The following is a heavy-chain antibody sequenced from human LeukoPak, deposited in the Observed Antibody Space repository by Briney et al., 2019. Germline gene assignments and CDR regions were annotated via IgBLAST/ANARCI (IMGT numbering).Heavy chain of an antibody. CDR3: ARVYSYGSGSLPWFDP. CDR1: GGSISNYY. J-gene: IGHJ5*02. D-gene: IGHD3-10*01. V-gene: IGHV4-59*01. CDR2: IYYSGNT. Sequence: SETLSLTCTVSGGSISNYYWNWIRQPPGKGLEWIGHIYYSGNTNYNPYLKSRVTISVDTSKNQFSLKLNSVTDGDTAVYYCARVYSYGSGSLPWFDPWGQGTLVTVSS.